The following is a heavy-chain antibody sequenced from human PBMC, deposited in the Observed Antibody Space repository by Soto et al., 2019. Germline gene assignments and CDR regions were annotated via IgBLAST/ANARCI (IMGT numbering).Heavy chain of an antibody. V-gene: IGHV3-48*01. CDR2: IHRDDGTV. D-gene: IGHD2-15*01. CDR1: GFTFSSYS. CDR3: ARTLMCSRGNFSPY. J-gene: IGHJ4*01. Sequence: AGGSLRLSCAASGFTFSSYSMNWVRQAPGKGLEWISYIHRDDGTVYYADSVKGRFTISRDNAKNSLFLQMTSLRAEDTAVYYCARTLMCSRGNFSPYRGRRTLVTVSS.